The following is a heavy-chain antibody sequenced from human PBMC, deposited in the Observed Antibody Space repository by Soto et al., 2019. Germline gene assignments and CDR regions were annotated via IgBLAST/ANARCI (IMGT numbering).Heavy chain of an antibody. J-gene: IGHJ6*02. D-gene: IGHD3-16*01. V-gene: IGHV3-74*03. Sequence: EEQVVESGGGLVQPGGSLRLSCAASGFTFSSTWMHWVRHAPGKGLVWVSHINSDGSTTTYADSVRGRFTISRDNAKNAVYLQMNSLGAEDTAVYYCATDGSYAQHVWGQGTTVTVSS. CDR1: GFTFSSTW. CDR2: INSDGSTT. CDR3: ATDGSYAQHV.